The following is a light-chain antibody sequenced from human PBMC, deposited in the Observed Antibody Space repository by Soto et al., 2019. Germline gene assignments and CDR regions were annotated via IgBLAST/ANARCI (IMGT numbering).Light chain of an antibody. CDR1: QSLLHSNGYNY. CDR3: MQALQTPPL. Sequence: DIVMTQSPLSLPVTPGEPASISCRSSQSLLHSNGYNYLDWYLQKPGQSPQLLIYLGSNRASGVPDRLSGSGSGTDYTLKISRVEAEDVGVYYCMQALQTPPLFGPGTKVDIK. J-gene: IGKJ3*01. V-gene: IGKV2-28*01. CDR2: LGS.